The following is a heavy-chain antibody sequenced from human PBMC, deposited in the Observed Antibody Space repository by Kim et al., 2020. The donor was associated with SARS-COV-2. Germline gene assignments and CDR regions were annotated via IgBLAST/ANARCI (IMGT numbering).Heavy chain of an antibody. V-gene: IGHV4-59*08. CDR1: GGSISSYY. CDR2: IYYSGST. CDR3: ARQKYYYDSSGYPDAFDI. J-gene: IGHJ3*02. Sequence: SETLSLTCTVSGGSISSYYWSWIRQPPGKGLEWIGYIYYSGSTNYNPSLKSRVTISVDTSKNQFSLKLSSVTAADTAVYYCARQKYYYDSSGYPDAFDIWGQGTMVTVSS. D-gene: IGHD3-22*01.